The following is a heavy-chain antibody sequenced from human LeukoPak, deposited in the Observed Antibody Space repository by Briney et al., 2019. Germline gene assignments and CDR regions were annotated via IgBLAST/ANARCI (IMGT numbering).Heavy chain of an antibody. CDR2: ISSDGSNK. V-gene: IGHV3-30*03. CDR1: GFTFSSYD. J-gene: IGHJ4*02. CDR3: ARATEGLDY. Sequence: GGSLRLSCAASGFTFSSYDIHWVRQAPGKGLEWVAVISSDGSNKYYADSVKGRFTISRENSKNTLYLQMNRLRAEDTAVYYCARATEGLDYWGQGTLVTVSS.